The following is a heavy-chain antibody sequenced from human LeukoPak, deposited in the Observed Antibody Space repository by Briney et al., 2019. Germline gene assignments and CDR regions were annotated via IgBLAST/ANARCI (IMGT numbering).Heavy chain of an antibody. CDR2: ISYDGSNK. D-gene: IGHD3-9*01. CDR3: ASPRGVLRYFDWLFGTRSFDY. Sequence: PGGSLRLSCAASGFTFSSYGMHWVRQAPGKGLEWVAVISYDGSNKYYADSVKGRFTISRDNSKNTLYLQMNSLRAEDTAVYYCASPRGVLRYFDWLFGTRSFDYWGQGTLVTVSS. V-gene: IGHV3-30*03. J-gene: IGHJ4*02. CDR1: GFTFSSYG.